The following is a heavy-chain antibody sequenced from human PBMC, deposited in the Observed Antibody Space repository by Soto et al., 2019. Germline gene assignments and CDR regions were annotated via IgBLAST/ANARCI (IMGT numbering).Heavy chain of an antibody. J-gene: IGHJ4*02. CDR2: IYHTGST. Sequence: SETLSLTCSVSGGSISTVGHYWTWIRQPPGKGLGWIGSIYHTGSTYYSKSLRSRLTMSVDTSKSQFSLRLSSVTAADTAVYYCARATGTLRSRNCDYWGQGSLVTVSS. CDR1: GGSISTVGHY. D-gene: IGHD1-1*01. V-gene: IGHV4-31*03. CDR3: ARATGTLRSRNCDY.